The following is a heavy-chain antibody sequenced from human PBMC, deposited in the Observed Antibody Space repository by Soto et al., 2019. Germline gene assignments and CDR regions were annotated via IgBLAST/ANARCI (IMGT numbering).Heavy chain of an antibody. J-gene: IGHJ4*02. Sequence: GGSLRLSCAASGFTFSSYAMSWVRQAPGKGLEWVSAINGSGGSTYYADSVKGRFTISRDNSKNTLYLQMNSLRAEDTAVYYCAKDRKDIVVVPAAIFDYWGQGTLVTVSS. CDR2: INGSGGST. D-gene: IGHD2-2*02. CDR3: AKDRKDIVVVPAAIFDY. CDR1: GFTFSSYA. V-gene: IGHV3-23*01.